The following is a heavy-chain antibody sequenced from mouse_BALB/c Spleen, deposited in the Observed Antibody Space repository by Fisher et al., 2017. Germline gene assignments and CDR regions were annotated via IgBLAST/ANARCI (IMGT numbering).Heavy chain of an antibody. Sequence: KFKGKATLTVDKSSSTAYMQLKSLTSEDSAVYYCARRHLYGNWYFDVWGAGTTVTVSS. J-gene: IGHJ1*01. V-gene: IGHV1-42*01. CDR3: ARRHLYGNWYFDV. D-gene: IGHD2-1*01.